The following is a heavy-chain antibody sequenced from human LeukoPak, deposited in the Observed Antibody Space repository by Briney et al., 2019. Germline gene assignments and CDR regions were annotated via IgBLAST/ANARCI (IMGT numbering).Heavy chain of an antibody. Sequence: PGGSLRLSCAASGFTFSSYAMHWVRQAPGKGLEWVAVISYDGSNKYYADSVKGRFTISRDNSKNTLYLRMNSLRAEDTAVYYCQGRAMVTNDYWGQGTLVTVSS. CDR3: QGRAMVTNDY. D-gene: IGHD5-18*01. V-gene: IGHV3-30-3*01. CDR1: GFTFSSYA. J-gene: IGHJ4*02. CDR2: ISYDGSNK.